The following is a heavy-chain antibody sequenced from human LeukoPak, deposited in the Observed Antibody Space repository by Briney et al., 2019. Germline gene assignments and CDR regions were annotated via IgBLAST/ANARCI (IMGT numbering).Heavy chain of an antibody. J-gene: IGHJ4*02. V-gene: IGHV3-72*01. Sequence: GGSLTLSCAVSGFTFSDHYMDWVPQARGKGLEGVGHSQSKANSYTTEYAASVKGRFTISRDNTKNSLYLQMNSLKTEDTAVYYCARDGYDSSGYVYHDYWGQGTLVTVSS. CDR2: SQSKANSYTT. CDR1: GFTFSDHY. CDR3: ARDGYDSSGYVYHDY. D-gene: IGHD3-22*01.